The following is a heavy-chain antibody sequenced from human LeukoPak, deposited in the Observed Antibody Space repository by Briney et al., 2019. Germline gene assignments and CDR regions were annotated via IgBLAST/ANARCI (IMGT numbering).Heavy chain of an antibody. CDR3: ARGHTIFGVVYDY. J-gene: IGHJ4*02. V-gene: IGHV4-59*11. CDR2: IYYSGST. Sequence: SETLSLTCTVSGGSISSHYWSWIRQPPGKGLEWIGHIYYSGSTNYNPSLKSRVTISVDTSKNQFSLRLSSVTAADTAVYYCARGHTIFGVVYDYWGQGTLVTVSS. D-gene: IGHD3-3*01. CDR1: GGSISSHY.